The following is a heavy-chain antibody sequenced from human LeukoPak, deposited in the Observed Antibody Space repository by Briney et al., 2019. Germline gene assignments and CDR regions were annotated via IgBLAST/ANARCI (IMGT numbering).Heavy chain of an antibody. CDR3: AKEPVVVVAATPDAFDI. CDR2: ISGSGGST. CDR1: GFTFSSYA. D-gene: IGHD2-15*01. V-gene: IGHV3-23*01. Sequence: GGSLRLSCAASGFTFSSYAMSWVRQAPGKGLEWVSGISGSGGSTHYADSVKDRFTISRDNSKNTLYLQMNSLRAEDTAVYYCAKEPVVVVAATPDAFDIGGQGTMVTVSS. J-gene: IGHJ3*02.